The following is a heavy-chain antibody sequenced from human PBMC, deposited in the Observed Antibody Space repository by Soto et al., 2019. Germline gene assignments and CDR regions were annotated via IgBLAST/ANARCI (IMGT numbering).Heavy chain of an antibody. CDR2: VYESGYT. CDR1: GASVSTGAYY. CDR3: VRALRHTARVSPWFDP. Sequence: SETLSLTCTVSGASVSTGAYYWGWVRQRPGRGLEWIGYVYESGYTYYNMSLKSRLTISLDRSNNQFSLGLTSVTAADTAVYYCVRALRHTARVSPWFDPWGQGTLVTVSS. D-gene: IGHD5-18*01. J-gene: IGHJ5*02. V-gene: IGHV4-31*03.